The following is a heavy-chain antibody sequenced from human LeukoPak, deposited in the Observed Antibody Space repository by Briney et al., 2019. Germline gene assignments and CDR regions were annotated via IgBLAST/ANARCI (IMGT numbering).Heavy chain of an antibody. V-gene: IGHV1-2*02. CDR2: INPNSGGT. D-gene: IGHD6-13*01. CDR1: GYTFTGYY. CDR3: ARDYPPGYSSSWYYYMDV. J-gene: IGHJ6*03. Sequence: RASVKVSCKASGYTFTGYYMHWVRQAPGQGLEWMGWINPNSGGTNYAQKFQGRVTMTRDTSISTAYMELSRLRSDDTAVYYCARDYPPGYSSSWYYYMDVWGKGTTVTISS.